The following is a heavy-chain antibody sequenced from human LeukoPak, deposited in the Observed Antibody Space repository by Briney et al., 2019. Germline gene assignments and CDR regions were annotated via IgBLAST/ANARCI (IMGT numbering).Heavy chain of an antibody. J-gene: IGHJ4*02. Sequence: GGSLRLSCATSGFPFETNAMSWVRQAPGKGLEWVATIGNTETFYADSVTGRFTISRDNSKNSLHLQMDTLRAEDTGVYYCARERDGRFFDYWGQGTLVTVSS. CDR2: IGNTET. CDR1: GFPFETNA. CDR3: ARERDGRFFDY. V-gene: IGHV3-69-1*01. D-gene: IGHD5-24*01.